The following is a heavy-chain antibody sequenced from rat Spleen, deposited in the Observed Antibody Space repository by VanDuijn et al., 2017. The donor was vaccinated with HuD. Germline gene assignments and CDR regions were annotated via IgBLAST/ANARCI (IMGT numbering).Heavy chain of an antibody. D-gene: IGHD1-11*01. J-gene: IGHJ3*01. CDR2: ITNTGGST. CDR1: GFTFHSYW. Sequence: EVQLVESGGGLVQPGRSLKLSCVASGFTFHSYWMTWIRQAPGKGLEWVASITNTGGSTYYPDSVKGRFTISRDNAKSTLYLQMNSLRSEDTATYYGARRGYGGYPIWFAYWGQGTLVTVSS. CDR3: ARRGYGGYPIWFAY. V-gene: IGHV5-31*01.